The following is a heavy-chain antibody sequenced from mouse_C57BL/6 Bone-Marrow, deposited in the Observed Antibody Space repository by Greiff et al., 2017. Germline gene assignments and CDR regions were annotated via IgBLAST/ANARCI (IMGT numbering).Heavy chain of an antibody. J-gene: IGHJ2*01. V-gene: IGHV14-4*01. Sequence: EVKLVESGAELVRPGASVKLSCTASGFNIKDDYMHWVKQRPEQGLEWIGWIDPENGDTEYASKFQGKATITADTSSNTAYLQLSSLTSEDTAVYYCTTEGGEGYDGGGYYFDYWGQGTTLTVSS. D-gene: IGHD2-2*01. CDR2: IDPENGDT. CDR1: GFNIKDDY. CDR3: TTEGGEGYDGGGYYFDY.